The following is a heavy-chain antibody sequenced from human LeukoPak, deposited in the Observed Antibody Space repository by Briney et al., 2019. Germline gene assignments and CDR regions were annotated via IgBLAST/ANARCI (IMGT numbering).Heavy chain of an antibody. Sequence: GGSLRLSCAASVFTFSIYAMSWVRQAPGKGLEWVSAISGSGGSTYYADPVKGRFTISRDNSKHTLYLQMNSMRDEDTAVYYCAKDRDYYDSSGYYLDYFDYWGQGTLVTVSS. V-gene: IGHV3-23*01. J-gene: IGHJ4*02. CDR1: VFTFSIYA. CDR3: AKDRDYYDSSGYYLDYFDY. D-gene: IGHD3-22*01. CDR2: ISGSGGST.